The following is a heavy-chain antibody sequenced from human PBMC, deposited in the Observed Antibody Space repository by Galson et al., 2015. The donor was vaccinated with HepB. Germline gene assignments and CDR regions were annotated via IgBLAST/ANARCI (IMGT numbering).Heavy chain of an antibody. V-gene: IGHV3-66*02. CDR3: ARDGALWFGTEKHDAFDI. CDR2: IYSGGST. D-gene: IGHD3-10*01. CDR1: GFTVSSNY. Sequence: SLRLSCAASGFTVSSNYMSWVRQAPGKGLEWVSVIYSGGSTYYADSVKGRFTVSRDNSKNTLYLQMNSLRAEDTAVYYCARDGALWFGTEKHDAFDIWGQGTMVTVSS. J-gene: IGHJ3*02.